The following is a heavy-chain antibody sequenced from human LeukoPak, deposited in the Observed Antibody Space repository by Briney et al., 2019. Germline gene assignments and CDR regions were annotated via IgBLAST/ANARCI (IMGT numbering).Heavy chain of an antibody. D-gene: IGHD2-21*02. Sequence: GGSLRLSCAASGFTFSSYAMHWVRQAPGKGLEWVAVISYDGSNKYYADSVKGRFTISRDNSKNTLYLQMNSLRAEDTAVYYCARDGGDYTWFQHWGQGTLVTVSS. J-gene: IGHJ1*01. CDR1: GFTFSSYA. CDR2: ISYDGSNK. CDR3: ARDGGDYTWFQH. V-gene: IGHV3-30-3*01.